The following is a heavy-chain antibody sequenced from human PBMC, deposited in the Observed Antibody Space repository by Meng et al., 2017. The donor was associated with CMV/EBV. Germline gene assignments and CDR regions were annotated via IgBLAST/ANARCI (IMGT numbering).Heavy chain of an antibody. D-gene: IGHD6-6*01. V-gene: IGHV2-5*01. J-gene: IGHJ4*02. Sequence: GFSVSSSGVGRGWIRPPPGKGPEGLAIIYWNDYKHYSPSLKSRLTITKDTSKNQVVLTMTNMDPVDTAAYYCAHRRIKYSSSSGFDCWGQGTLVTVSS. CDR2: IYWNDYK. CDR1: GFSVSSSGVG. CDR3: AHRRIKYSSSSGFDC.